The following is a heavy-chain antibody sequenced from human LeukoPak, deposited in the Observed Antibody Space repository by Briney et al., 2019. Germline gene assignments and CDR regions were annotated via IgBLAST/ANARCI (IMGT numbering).Heavy chain of an antibody. J-gene: IGHJ4*02. CDR1: GGSISSSNW. CDR2: IYHSGST. Sequence: SETLSLTCAVSGGSISSSNWWSWVRQPPGKGLEWIGEIYHSGSTNYNPSLKSRVTISVDKSKNQFSLKLSSVTAADTAVYYCARTPRGYCSSTSCYVFDYWGQGTLVTVSS. V-gene: IGHV4-4*02. D-gene: IGHD2-2*01. CDR3: ARTPRGYCSSTSCYVFDY.